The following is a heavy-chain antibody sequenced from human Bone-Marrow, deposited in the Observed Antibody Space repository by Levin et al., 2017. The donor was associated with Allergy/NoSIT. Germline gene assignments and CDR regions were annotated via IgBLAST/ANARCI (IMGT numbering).Heavy chain of an antibody. CDR1: GFTLRNYW. CDR3: VRDVNPYDGSAYYDAFDV. Sequence: GESLKISCAASGFTLRNYWMTWVRQAPGKGLEWVANINQNGDKTYYVDSVKGRFTVSRDNAKNSLYLQMHSLTGEDTAMYYCVRDVNPYDGSAYYDAFDVWGQGTRVSVSS. D-gene: IGHD3-22*01. CDR2: INQNGDKT. V-gene: IGHV3-7*01. J-gene: IGHJ3*01.